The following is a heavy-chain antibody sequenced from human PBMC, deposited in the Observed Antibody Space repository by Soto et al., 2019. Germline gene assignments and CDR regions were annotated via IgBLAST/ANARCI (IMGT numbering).Heavy chain of an antibody. J-gene: IGHJ5*02. V-gene: IGHV3-33*06. D-gene: IGHD2-2*03. CDR1: GFTFSSYG. Sequence: PGGSLRLSCAASGFTFSSYGMHWVRQAPGKGLEWVAVIWYDGSSTYYADSVKGRFTISRDNSKNTLYLQMNSLRAEDTAVYYCAKDRGYCSSTSCYVLGAWLRRNNWFDPWGQGTLVTVSS. CDR3: AKDRGYCSSTSCYVLGAWLRRNNWFDP. CDR2: IWYDGSST.